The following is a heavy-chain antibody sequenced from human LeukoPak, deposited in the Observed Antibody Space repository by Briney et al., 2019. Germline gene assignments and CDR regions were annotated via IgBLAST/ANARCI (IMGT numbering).Heavy chain of an antibody. D-gene: IGHD2-2*01. CDR3: ARGVPAATRSFDI. V-gene: IGHV6-1*01. CDR2: TYYRSKWYS. CDR1: GDSVSSNSAA. J-gene: IGHJ3*02. Sequence: SQTLSLTCAISGDSVSSNSAAWNWISQSPSRGLEWLGRTYYRSKWYSDYAVSVKSRITINPDTSKNQFSLQLNSVTPEDTAVYYCARGVPAATRSFDIWGQGIMVTVSS.